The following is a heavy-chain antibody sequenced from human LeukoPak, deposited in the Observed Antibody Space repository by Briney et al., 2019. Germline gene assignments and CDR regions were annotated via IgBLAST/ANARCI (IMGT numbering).Heavy chain of an antibody. CDR1: GGSISSYY. J-gene: IGHJ4*02. CDR2: IYYSGST. D-gene: IGHD5-24*01. V-gene: IGHV4-59*01. Sequence: SETMSLTCTVSGGSISSYYWSWIRQPPGKGLEWIGYIYYSGSTNYNPSLKSRVTISVDTSKNQFSLKLSSVTAADTAVYYCARSRDGYLFDYWGQGTLVTVSS. CDR3: ARSRDGYLFDY.